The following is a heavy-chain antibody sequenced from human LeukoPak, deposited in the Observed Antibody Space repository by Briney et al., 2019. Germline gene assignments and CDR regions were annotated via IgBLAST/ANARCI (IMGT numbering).Heavy chain of an antibody. CDR1: GYTFTGYY. V-gene: IGHV1-2*02. CDR2: INPNSGGT. J-gene: IGHJ4*02. Sequence: GASVKVSCKASGYTFTGYYMNWVRQAPGQGLEWMGWINPNSGGTKYAQKFQGRVTVTRDTSTSTMYMELSRLRSDDTAVYYCATGEYSSGYLLGHWGQGTLVIVSS. CDR3: ATGEYSSGYLLGH. D-gene: IGHD3-22*01.